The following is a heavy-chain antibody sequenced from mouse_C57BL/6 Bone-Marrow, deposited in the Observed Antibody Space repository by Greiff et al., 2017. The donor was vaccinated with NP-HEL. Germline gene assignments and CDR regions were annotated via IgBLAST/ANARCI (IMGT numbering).Heavy chain of an antibody. D-gene: IGHD1-1*01. Sequence: VQLKQPGAELVMPGASVKLSCKASGYTFTSYWMHWVKQRPGQGLEWIGEIDPSDSYTNYNQKFKGKSTLTVDKSSSTAYMQLSSLTSEDSAVYYCARDYYGSSYDWYFDVWGTGTTVTVSS. CDR3: ARDYYGSSYDWYFDV. CDR2: IDPSDSYT. J-gene: IGHJ1*03. CDR1: GYTFTSYW. V-gene: IGHV1-69*01.